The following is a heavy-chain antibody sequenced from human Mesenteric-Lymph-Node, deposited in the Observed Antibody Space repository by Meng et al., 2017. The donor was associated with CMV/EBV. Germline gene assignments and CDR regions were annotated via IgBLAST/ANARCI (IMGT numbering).Heavy chain of an antibody. D-gene: IGHD2-2*02. CDR2: MNPNSGNT. CDR1: GYTFTSYD. V-gene: IGHV1-8*01. CDR3: ARDRVVVVPAAIIVGNWFDP. Sequence: ASVKVSCKASGYTFTSYDINWVRQATGQGLEWMGWMNPNSGNTGYAQKFQGRVTMTRNTSISTAYMELSSLRSEDTAVYYCARDRVVVVPAAIIVGNWFDPWGQGTLVTVSS. J-gene: IGHJ5*02.